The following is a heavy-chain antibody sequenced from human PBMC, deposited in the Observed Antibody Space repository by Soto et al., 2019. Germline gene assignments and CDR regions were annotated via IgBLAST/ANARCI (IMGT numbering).Heavy chain of an antibody. V-gene: IGHV3-30-3*01. CDR2: ISHDGIYK. J-gene: IGHJ4*02. D-gene: IGHD3-22*01. CDR1: GFTFSKCP. CDR3: ARGSESGYYFDFDH. Sequence: QVQLVESGGGVVQPGRSLRLSCAASGFTFSKCPLHWVRQAPGEGLEWLTVISHDGIYKYYADSVQARFTVSRDNTKKTRYLPLDSLRAEDTAVYFCARGSESGYYFDFDHWGQGTLVTVSS.